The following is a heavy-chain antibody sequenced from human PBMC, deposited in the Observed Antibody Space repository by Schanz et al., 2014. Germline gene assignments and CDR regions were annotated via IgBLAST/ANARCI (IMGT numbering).Heavy chain of an antibody. CDR2: TYSGGST. CDR3: ARDARMAASGRWFDP. V-gene: IGHV3-66*01. Sequence: EVQLVESGGGVVRPGGSLRLSCAASGFGFDDYAMSWVRQAPGKGLEWVSITYSGGSTYYADSVKGRFTISRDNSKNTLYLLMNSLRAEDTAVYYCARDARMAASGRWFDPWGQGTLVSVSS. J-gene: IGHJ5*02. CDR1: GFGFDDYA. D-gene: IGHD6-13*01.